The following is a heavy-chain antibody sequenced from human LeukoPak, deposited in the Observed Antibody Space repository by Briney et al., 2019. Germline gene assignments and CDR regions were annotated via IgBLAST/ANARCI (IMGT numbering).Heavy chain of an antibody. V-gene: IGHV3-21*01. Sequence: GGSLRLSCAASGFTFSSYSMNWVRQAPGKGLEWVSSISSSSSYIYYADSVKGRFTISRDNAKNSLYLQMNSLRAEDTAVYYCARDPTGWAYYFDYWGQGTLVTVSS. CDR1: GFTFSSYS. J-gene: IGHJ4*02. D-gene: IGHD6-19*01. CDR3: ARDPTGWAYYFDY. CDR2: ISSSSSYI.